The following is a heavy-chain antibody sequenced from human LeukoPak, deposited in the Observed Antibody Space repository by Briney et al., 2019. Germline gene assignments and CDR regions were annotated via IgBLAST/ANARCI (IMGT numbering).Heavy chain of an antibody. Sequence: GASVKVSCKASGYTFTSYGISWVRKPPGQGLKWMGWISAYNGNTNYAQKLQGRVTMTTDTSTSTAYMELRSLRSDDTAVYYCARVEGIQPWWRGMDVWGKGTTVTVSS. CDR3: ARVEGIQPWWRGMDV. J-gene: IGHJ6*04. CDR2: ISAYNGNT. D-gene: IGHD5-18*01. V-gene: IGHV1-18*04. CDR1: GYTFTSYG.